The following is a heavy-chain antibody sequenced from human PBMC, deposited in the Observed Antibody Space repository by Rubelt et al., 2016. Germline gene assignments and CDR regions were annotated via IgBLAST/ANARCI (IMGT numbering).Heavy chain of an antibody. Sequence: VQLVESGGGVVQPGMSLRLSCAASGFTFSSYAMSWVRQAPGKGLEWVSAISGSGGSTYYADSVKGRFTISRDNSKNTLYLQMNSLRAEDTAVYYWSASAPTLFPLVSCENSPSDTSSVAVXCLAQDF. CDR1: GFTFSSYA. CDR3: SASAPTLFPLVSCENSPSDTSSVAVXCLAQDF. J-gene: IGHJ1*01. V-gene: IGHV3-23*04. CDR2: ISGSGGST. D-gene: IGHD6-25*01.